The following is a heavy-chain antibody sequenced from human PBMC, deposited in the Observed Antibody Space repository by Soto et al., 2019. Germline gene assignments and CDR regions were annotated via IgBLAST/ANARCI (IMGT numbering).Heavy chain of an antibody. CDR2: FRGSGDDGTT. CDR3: AKKVNSGSGSQYFDY. V-gene: IGHV3-23*01. J-gene: IGHJ4*02. CDR1: GFTFSSYS. D-gene: IGHD3-10*01. Sequence: GGSLRLSCAASGFTFSSYSMSWVRQAPGKGLEWVSGFRGSGDDGTTYYAYSVKGRFTISRDNSKNMLFLQMNSLRAEDTAIYYCAKKVNSGSGSQYFDYWGQGTLVTVSS.